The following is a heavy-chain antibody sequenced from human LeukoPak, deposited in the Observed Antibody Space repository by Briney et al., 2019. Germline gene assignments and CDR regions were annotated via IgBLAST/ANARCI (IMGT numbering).Heavy chain of an antibody. Sequence: GGSLRLSCAASGFTFSTSVMHWVRQGPGKGLEYVSTIGSDGSTHYANSLKDRFTISRDNSKNTLYLQMNSLRAEDTAVYYCAKGPFPYYDSSGPDYWGQGTLVTVSS. CDR3: AKGPFPYYDSSGPDY. J-gene: IGHJ4*02. CDR2: IGSDGST. D-gene: IGHD3-22*01. V-gene: IGHV3-64*01. CDR1: GFTFSTSV.